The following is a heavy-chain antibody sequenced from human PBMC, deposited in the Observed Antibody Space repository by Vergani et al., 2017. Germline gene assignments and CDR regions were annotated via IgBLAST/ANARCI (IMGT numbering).Heavy chain of an antibody. D-gene: IGHD1-1*01. CDR1: GGTFSSYT. CDR3: ARALGNWNDLFDP. Sequence: QVQLVQSGAEVKKPGSSVKVSCKASGGTFSSYTISWVRQAPGQGLEWMGRVIPILDIANYAQKFQGRVTITADKSTSTAYMELSSLRSEDTAVYYCARALGNWNDLFDPWGQGTLVTVSS. CDR2: VIPILDIA. J-gene: IGHJ5*02. V-gene: IGHV1-69*02.